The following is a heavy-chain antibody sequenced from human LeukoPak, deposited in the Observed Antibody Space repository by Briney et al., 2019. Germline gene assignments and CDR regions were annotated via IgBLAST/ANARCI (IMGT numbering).Heavy chain of an antibody. CDR3: ARDHIPEDIVVVVAATGFDP. V-gene: IGHV1-69*04. Sequence: SVKVSCKASGYTFTSYGISWVRQAPGQGLEWMGRIIPILGIANYAQKFQGRVTITADKSTSTAYMELSSLRSEDTAVYYCARDHIPEDIVVVVAATGFDPWGQGTLVTVSS. CDR1: GYTFTSYG. D-gene: IGHD2-15*01. J-gene: IGHJ5*02. CDR2: IIPILGIA.